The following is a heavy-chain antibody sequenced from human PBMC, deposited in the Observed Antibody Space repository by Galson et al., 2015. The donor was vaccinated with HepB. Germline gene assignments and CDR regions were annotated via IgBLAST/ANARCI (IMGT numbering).Heavy chain of an antibody. J-gene: IGHJ4*02. CDR3: ARDRAPYSNNWEFED. CDR1: GFTFSSYA. CDR2: ISYDGNDK. V-gene: IGHV3-30*04. Sequence: SLRLSCAASGFTFSSYAMHWVRQAPGKGLEWVAVISYDGNDKYYADSVKGRFTISRDNSKKTLFLQMNSLRAEDTAIYYCARDRAPYSNNWEFEDWGQGTLVTVSS. D-gene: IGHD6-13*01.